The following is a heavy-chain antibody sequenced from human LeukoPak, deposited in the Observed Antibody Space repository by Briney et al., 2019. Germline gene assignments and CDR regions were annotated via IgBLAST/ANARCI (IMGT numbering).Heavy chain of an antibody. CDR3: AKRTKSGWSTDAFDI. V-gene: IGHV3-23*01. J-gene: IGHJ3*02. CDR1: GFTFSNFP. CDR2: INYSGGST. D-gene: IGHD6-19*01. Sequence: GGSLRLSCAASGFTFSNFPMNWVRQAPGKGLEWVSSINYSGGSTFYADSVTGRFTISRDNSKNTVNLQMNSLRAEDTALYYCAKRTKSGWSTDAFDIWGQGTKVTVSS.